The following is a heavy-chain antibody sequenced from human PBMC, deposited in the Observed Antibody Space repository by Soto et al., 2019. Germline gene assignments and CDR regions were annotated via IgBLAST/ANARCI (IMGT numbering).Heavy chain of an antibody. Sequence: SLRLSCAASGFTVSSNYMSWVRQAPGKGLEWVSVIYSGGSTYYADSVKGRFPISRDNSKNTLYLQMNSLRAEDTAVYYCARETRSGFRRYFDYWGQGTLVTVS. D-gene: IGHD3-16*02. CDR1: GFTVSSNY. CDR2: IYSGGST. V-gene: IGHV3-53*01. CDR3: ARETRSGFRRYFDY. J-gene: IGHJ4*02.